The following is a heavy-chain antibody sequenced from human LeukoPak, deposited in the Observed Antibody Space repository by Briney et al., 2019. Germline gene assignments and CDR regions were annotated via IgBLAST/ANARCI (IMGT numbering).Heavy chain of an antibody. J-gene: IGHJ4*02. V-gene: IGHV1-69*06. CDR1: GGTFSSYD. D-gene: IGHD2-2*01. CDR3: AGGRTDIVVVPATLRNYYFDY. CDR2: IMPMFGKT. Sequence: SVKVSCKASGGTFSSYDISWVRQAPGQGLEWMGGIMPMFGKTNYAQEFQGRVTTTADKATSTAYMELSSLRSEDTAVYYCAGGRTDIVVVPATLRNYYFDYWGQGTLVTVSS.